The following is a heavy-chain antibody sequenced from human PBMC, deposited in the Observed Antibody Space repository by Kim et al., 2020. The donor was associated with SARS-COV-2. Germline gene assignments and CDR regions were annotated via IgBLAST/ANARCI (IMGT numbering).Heavy chain of an antibody. CDR2: ST. Sequence: STSYAQKFPGRVTMTRDTSTSTVYMELSSLRSEDTAVYYCARDPSSHFDIWGQGTMVTVSS. V-gene: IGHV1-46*01. CDR3: ARDPSSHFDI. J-gene: IGHJ3*02.